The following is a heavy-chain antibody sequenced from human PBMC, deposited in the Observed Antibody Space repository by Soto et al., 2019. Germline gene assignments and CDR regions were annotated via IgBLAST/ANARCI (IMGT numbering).Heavy chain of an antibody. CDR3: ARDMISGTYPDYYGMDV. D-gene: IGHD3-10*01. Sequence: SVKVSCKASGGTFSSYAISWVRQAPGQGLEWMGGIIPIFGTANYAQKFQGRVTITADESTSTAYMELSSLRSEDTAVYYCARDMISGTYPDYYGMDVWGQGTTVTVSS. CDR2: IIPIFGTA. J-gene: IGHJ6*02. V-gene: IGHV1-69*13. CDR1: GGTFSSYA.